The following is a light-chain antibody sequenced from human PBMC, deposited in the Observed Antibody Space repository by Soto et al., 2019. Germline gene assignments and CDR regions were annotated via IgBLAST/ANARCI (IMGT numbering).Light chain of an antibody. CDR2: SNS. Sequence: QPVLTQPPSVSGAPGQRVTISCTGSSSNIGAGYDVQWHQQLPRTAPKLLIYSNSNRPSGVPDRFSGSKSGTSASLAITGLQAEDEADYYCQSYDSSLSGWRVFGGGTKLTVL. J-gene: IGLJ2*01. CDR1: SSNIGAGYD. CDR3: QSYDSSLSGWRV. V-gene: IGLV1-40*01.